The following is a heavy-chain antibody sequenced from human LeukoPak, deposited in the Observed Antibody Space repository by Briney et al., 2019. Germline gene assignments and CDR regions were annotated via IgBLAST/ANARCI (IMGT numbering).Heavy chain of an antibody. CDR3: ASWSGGSFDY. D-gene: IGHD2-15*01. V-gene: IGHV3-21*01. J-gene: IGHJ4*02. Sequence: GGSLRLSCAASGFTFSSYSMNWVRQAPGKGLEWVSSISSSRSYIYYADSVEGRFTISRDNAKNSLYLQMNSLRAEDTAVYYCASWSGGSFDYWGQGTLVTVSS. CDR2: ISSSRSYI. CDR1: GFTFSSYS.